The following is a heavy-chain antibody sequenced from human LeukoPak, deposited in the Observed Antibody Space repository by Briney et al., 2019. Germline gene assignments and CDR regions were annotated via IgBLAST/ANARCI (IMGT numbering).Heavy chain of an antibody. V-gene: IGHV3-21*01. CDR3: ANTYCGYDCPPGDDAFDI. Sequence: PAGSLTLSCAASGFTFSSHSMNWVRLAPGPGMEWVSSISSSSNYIYCTYSKKCRFTISSNNANTSLYLQMHSLRAEDTAVYYCANTYCGYDCPPGDDAFDIWGQRTMVTVSS. D-gene: IGHD2-21*02. CDR2: ISSSSNYI. J-gene: IGHJ3*02. CDR1: GFTFSSHS.